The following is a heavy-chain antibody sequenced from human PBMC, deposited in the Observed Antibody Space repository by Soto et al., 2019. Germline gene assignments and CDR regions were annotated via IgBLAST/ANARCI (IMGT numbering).Heavy chain of an antibody. Sequence: QVQLVESGGGVVQPGRSLRLSCAASGFTFSSYAMHWVRQAPGKGLEWVALISYDGSSKYSADSVKGRFTISRDNSKNTLYLQMNSLRPEDTAVYFCARDQDDLRYFAWTPDYWGQGTLVTVSS. CDR2: ISYDGSSK. V-gene: IGHV3-30-3*01. CDR1: GFTFSSYA. J-gene: IGHJ4*02. CDR3: ARDQDDLRYFAWTPDY. D-gene: IGHD3-9*01.